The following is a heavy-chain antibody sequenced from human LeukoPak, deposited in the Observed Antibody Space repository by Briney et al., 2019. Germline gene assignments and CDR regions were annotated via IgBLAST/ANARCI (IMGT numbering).Heavy chain of an antibody. V-gene: IGHV3-23*01. D-gene: IGHD3-10*01. J-gene: IGHJ6*02. CDR1: GFTFSSYA. CDR2: ISGSGGST. CDR3: AKDLGDYYGSGSYSGNYYYYGMDV. Sequence: AGGSLRLSCAASGFTFSSYAMSWVRQAPGKGLEWDSAISGSGGSTYYADSVKGRFTISRDNSKNTLYLQMNSLRAEDTAVYYCAKDLGDYYGSGSYSGNYYYYGMDVWGQGTTVTVSS.